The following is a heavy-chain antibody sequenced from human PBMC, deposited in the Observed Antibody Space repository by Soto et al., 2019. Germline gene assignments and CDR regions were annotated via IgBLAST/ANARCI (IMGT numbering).Heavy chain of an antibody. V-gene: IGHV4-4*07. J-gene: IGHJ4*02. CDR3: AREYTEPPDRPTPSYFDY. D-gene: IGHD5-18*01. Sequence: LSLTCSVSGDSISTYYWSWIRQSAGKGLEWIGRTYISGDTNYNPSLKSRVTMSVDTSKNQLYLKLRSVTAADTAVYYCAREYTEPPDRPTPSYFDYWGQGT. CDR2: TYISGDT. CDR1: GDSISTYY.